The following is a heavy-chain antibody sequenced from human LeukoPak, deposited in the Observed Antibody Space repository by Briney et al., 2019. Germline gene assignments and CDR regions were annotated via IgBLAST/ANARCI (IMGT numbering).Heavy chain of an antibody. D-gene: IGHD3-10*01. V-gene: IGHV3-23*01. CDR1: GFTFSTYN. J-gene: IGHJ4*02. CDR3: AKGDSSLWVGIDY. CDR2: ISGSGGST. Sequence: GGSLRLSCAASGFTFSTYNMNWVRQAPGKGLQWVSAISGSGGSTYYADSVKGRFTISRDNSKNTLYLQMNSLRAEDTAVYYCAKGDSSLWVGIDYWGQGTLVTVSS.